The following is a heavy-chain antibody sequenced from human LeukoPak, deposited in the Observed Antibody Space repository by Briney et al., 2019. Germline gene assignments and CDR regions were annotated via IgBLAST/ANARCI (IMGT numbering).Heavy chain of an antibody. J-gene: IGHJ4*02. Sequence: ASVKVSFKASGYTFTFYYMHWVRQAPGQGLEWMGWINPNNGGTNNAQKFQGRGTMTRDPSISTVYMELSRLRSDDTAVYYCARGGHILTGPVYYFDFWGQGTLVTVSS. D-gene: IGHD3-9*01. CDR2: INPNNGGT. CDR1: GYTFTFYY. V-gene: IGHV1-2*02. CDR3: ARGGHILTGPVYYFDF.